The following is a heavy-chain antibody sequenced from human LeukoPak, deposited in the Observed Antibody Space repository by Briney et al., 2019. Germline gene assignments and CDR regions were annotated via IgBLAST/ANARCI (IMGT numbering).Heavy chain of an antibody. Sequence: GGSLRLSCAASGFTFSSYGMHWVRQAPGKGLEWVAFIRYDGSNKYYADSVKGRFTISRDNSKNTLYLQMNSLRAEDTAVYYCAKDADEQYYYVPSYYFDYWGQGTLVTVSS. CDR2: IRYDGSNK. CDR3: AKDADEQYYYVPSYYFDY. CDR1: GFTFSSYG. J-gene: IGHJ4*02. V-gene: IGHV3-30*02. D-gene: IGHD3-10*02.